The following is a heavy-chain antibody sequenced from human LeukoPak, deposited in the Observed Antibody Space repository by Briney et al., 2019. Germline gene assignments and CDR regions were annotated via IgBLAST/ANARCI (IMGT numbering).Heavy chain of an antibody. D-gene: IGHD3-3*01. J-gene: IGHJ4*02. V-gene: IGHV3-30*18. CDR1: GFTFGSYG. CDR2: ISYDGSNK. Sequence: GRSLRLSCAASGFTFGSYGMHWVRQAPGKGLEWVAVISYDGSNKYYADSVKGRFTISRDNSKNTLYLQMNSLRAEDTAVYYCAKDYDFWSGYYLDDYWGQGTLVTVSS. CDR3: AKDYDFWSGYYLDDY.